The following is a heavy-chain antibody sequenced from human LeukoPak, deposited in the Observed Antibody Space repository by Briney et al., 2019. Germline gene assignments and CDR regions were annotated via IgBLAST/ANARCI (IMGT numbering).Heavy chain of an antibody. D-gene: IGHD3-10*01. CDR3: ARHRRNYYGTGGSPFDF. V-gene: IGHV4-59*08. Sequence: SETLSLTCTISGASMSNYYWSWIRQPPGKRPEWMAYISDSGSDIYNPSLKSRVAISVDTSKNQFSLKVTSVPAADTAVYFCARHRRNYYGTGGSPFDFWGQGILVTVSS. J-gene: IGHJ4*02. CDR1: GASMSNYY. CDR2: ISDSGSD.